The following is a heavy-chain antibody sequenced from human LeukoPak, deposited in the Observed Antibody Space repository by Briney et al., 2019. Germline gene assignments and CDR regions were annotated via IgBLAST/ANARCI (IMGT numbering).Heavy chain of an antibody. Sequence: GGSLRLSCAASGFTFSSYGLHWVRQAPGKGLEWVAFIRYDGSNKYYADSVKGRFTISRDNSMDTLYLQMNSLRAEDTAVYYCAKGSKGVVFTRDHYMDVWGKGTTVTISS. CDR2: IRYDGSNK. V-gene: IGHV3-30*02. CDR3: AKGSKGVVFTRDHYMDV. J-gene: IGHJ6*03. CDR1: GFTFSSYG. D-gene: IGHD3-3*01.